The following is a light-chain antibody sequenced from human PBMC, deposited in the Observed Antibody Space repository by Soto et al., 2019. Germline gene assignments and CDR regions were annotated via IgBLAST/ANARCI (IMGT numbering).Light chain of an antibody. CDR1: SSNIGSYY. CDR2: GNN. J-gene: IGLJ7*01. V-gene: IGLV1-47*01. Sequence: QSVLTQPPSASGTPGQRVTISCSGSSSNIGSYYVYWYQQLPGTAPKLLIFGNNQRPSGVPDRFSGSKSGTSASLAISGLRSEDEADYYCATWDDSLNAAVFGGGTQLTVL. CDR3: ATWDDSLNAAV.